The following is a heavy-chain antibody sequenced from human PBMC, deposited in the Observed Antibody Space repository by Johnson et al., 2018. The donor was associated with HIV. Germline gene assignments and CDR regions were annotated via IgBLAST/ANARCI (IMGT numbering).Heavy chain of an antibody. J-gene: IGHJ3*02. CDR3: AKETRDSRSAFDI. Sequence: GVVQPGRSLRLSCAASGFTFSSYGMHWVRQVPGKGLEWVSRIKSDGSDTSYADSVKGRFTISRDNAKKAVYLQMNNLRAEDTAVYFCAKETRDSRSAFDIWGQGTMVTVSS. CDR2: IKSDGSDT. V-gene: IGHV3-NL1*01. CDR1: GFTFSSYG. D-gene: IGHD3-22*01.